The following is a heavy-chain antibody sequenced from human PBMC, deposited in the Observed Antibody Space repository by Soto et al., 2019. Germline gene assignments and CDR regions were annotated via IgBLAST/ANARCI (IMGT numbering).Heavy chain of an antibody. CDR2: ISSSSSYI. J-gene: IGHJ5*02. Sequence: GWSLRLSCASSVFTFISYSMNWVRQAPGKGLEWVSSISSSSSYIYYADSVKGRFTISRDNAKNSLYLQMNSLRAEDTAVYYCARERYCSSTSCYLNWFDPWGQGTLVTVSS. CDR3: ARERYCSSTSCYLNWFDP. D-gene: IGHD2-2*01. CDR1: VFTFISYS. V-gene: IGHV3-21*01.